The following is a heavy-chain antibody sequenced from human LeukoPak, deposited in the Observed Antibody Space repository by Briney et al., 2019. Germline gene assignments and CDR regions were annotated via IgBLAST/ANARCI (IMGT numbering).Heavy chain of an antibody. CDR1: GFSLSNYW. CDR2: IKQDGSEK. CDR3: ARGVWAPFDS. Sequence: GGSLRLSCAASGFSLSNYWMNWVRQAPGKGLEGVADIKQDGSEKNYVDSVKGRFSISRDNAKNSLIMQMNSLRDEDTAVYYCARGVWAPFDSWGQGTLVSVPS. J-gene: IGHJ4*02. V-gene: IGHV3-7*01. D-gene: IGHD7-27*01.